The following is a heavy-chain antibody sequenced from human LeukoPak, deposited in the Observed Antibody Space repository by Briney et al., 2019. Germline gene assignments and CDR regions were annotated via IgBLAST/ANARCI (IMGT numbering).Heavy chain of an antibody. Sequence: ASVKVSCKASGYTFTGYFIHWVRQAPGQGLEWVGRINTDNGGTNYAQKFQGRVPMTRDTSVTTAYRELSGLRSDDTAVYFCARDGTSYYYDSSGYSHYYSYYMDVWGKGTTITVSS. CDR2: INTDNGGT. CDR3: ARDGTSYYYDSSGYSHYYSYYMDV. CDR1: GYTFTGYF. D-gene: IGHD3-22*01. V-gene: IGHV1-2*06. J-gene: IGHJ6*03.